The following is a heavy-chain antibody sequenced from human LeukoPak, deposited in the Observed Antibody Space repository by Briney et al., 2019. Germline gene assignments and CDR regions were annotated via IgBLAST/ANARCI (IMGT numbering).Heavy chain of an antibody. CDR1: GYTFTSYG. CDR2: INAGNGNT. J-gene: IGHJ6*02. Sequence: ASVKVSCKASGYTFTSYGISWVRQAPGQGLEWMGWINAGNGNTKYSQKFQGRVTITRDTSASTAYMELSSLRSEDTAVYYCARGTYYGMDVWGQGTTVTVSS. V-gene: IGHV1-3*01. CDR3: ARGTYYGMDV.